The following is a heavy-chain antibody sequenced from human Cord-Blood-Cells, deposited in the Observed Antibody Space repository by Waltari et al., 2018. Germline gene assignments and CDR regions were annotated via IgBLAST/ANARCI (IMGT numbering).Heavy chain of an antibody. CDR2: ISAYNGNT. CDR3: ARDVDIVATIGDNFDY. D-gene: IGHD5-12*01. Sequence: QVQLVQSGAEVKKPGASVKVSCQASGYTFTSYGISWVRQAPGKGLEWMGWISAYNGNTNYAQKLQGRVTMTTDTSTSTAYMGLRSLRSDDTAVYYCARDVDIVATIGDNFDYWGQGTLVTVSS. CDR1: GYTFTSYG. J-gene: IGHJ4*02. V-gene: IGHV1-18*01.